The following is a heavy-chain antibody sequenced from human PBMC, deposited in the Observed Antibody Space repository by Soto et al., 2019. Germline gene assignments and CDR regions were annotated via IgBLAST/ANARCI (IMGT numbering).Heavy chain of an antibody. J-gene: IGHJ5*02. CDR1: GYTFTSYY. CDR3: ARGPMTTVTIGSWFDP. V-gene: IGHV1-46*01. Sequence: PRPSVKVSCKASGYTFTSYYMHWVRQAPGQGLEWMGIINPSGGSTSYAQKFQGRVTMTRDTSTSTVYMKLSSLRSEDTAVYYCARGPMTTVTIGSWFDPWGQGTLVTVPQ. D-gene: IGHD4-17*01. CDR2: INPSGGST.